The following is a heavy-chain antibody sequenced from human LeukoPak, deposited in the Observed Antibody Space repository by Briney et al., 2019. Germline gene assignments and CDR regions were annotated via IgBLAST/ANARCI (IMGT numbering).Heavy chain of an antibody. CDR1: GGSISSGSYY. CDR2: IYTSGST. D-gene: IGHD3-3*01. CDR3: ARALYDFWSGHWYYYMDV. V-gene: IGHV4-61*02. Sequence: SETLSLTCTVSGGSISSGSYYWSWIRQPAGKGLEWIGRIYTSGSTNYNPSLKSRVTISVDTSKNQFSLKLSSVTAADTAVYYCARALYDFWSGHWYYYMDVWGKGTTVTVSS. J-gene: IGHJ6*03.